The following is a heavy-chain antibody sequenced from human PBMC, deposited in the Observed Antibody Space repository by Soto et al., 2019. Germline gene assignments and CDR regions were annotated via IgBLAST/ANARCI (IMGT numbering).Heavy chain of an antibody. CDR3: ARDPGAATRYYYYYYGMDV. Sequence: PGGSLRLSCAASGFTFDDYAMHWVRQAPGKGLEWVSGISWNSGSIGYADSVKGRFTISRDNAKNSLYLQMNSLRAEDTAVYYCARDPGAATRYYYYYYGMDVWGQGTTVTVSS. V-gene: IGHV3-9*01. CDR1: GFTFDDYA. J-gene: IGHJ6*02. CDR2: ISWNSGSI. D-gene: IGHD2-15*01.